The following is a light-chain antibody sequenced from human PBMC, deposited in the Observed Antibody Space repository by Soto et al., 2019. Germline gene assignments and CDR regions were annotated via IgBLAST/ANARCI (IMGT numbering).Light chain of an antibody. V-gene: IGLV1-40*01. CDR3: RSYDSSLSGYV. CDR1: SSNIGAAYD. Sequence: QPVLTQPPSVSGAPGQRVTISCTGSSSNIGAAYDVDWYQQLPGTAPKLLIYGNSNRPSGVPDRFSGSKSGTSASLAITGLQAEDEADYYCRSYDSSLSGYVFGGGTKLTVL. J-gene: IGLJ2*01. CDR2: GNS.